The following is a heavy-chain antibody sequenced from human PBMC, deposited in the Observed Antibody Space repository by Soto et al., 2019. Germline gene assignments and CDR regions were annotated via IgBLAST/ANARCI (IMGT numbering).Heavy chain of an antibody. D-gene: IGHD2-15*01. J-gene: IGHJ3*02. CDR1: SGSISSSNW. CDR2: IYHSGST. V-gene: IGHV4-4*02. CDR3: ARFTVVVVPATPSHAFDI. Sequence: QVQLQESGPGLVKPSGTLSLTCAVSSGSISSSNWWSWVRQPPGKGLEWIGEIYHSGSTNYNPSLKIRVTISLDKSKNQFSLKLSSVTAADTAVYYCARFTVVVVPATPSHAFDIWGQGTMVTVSS.